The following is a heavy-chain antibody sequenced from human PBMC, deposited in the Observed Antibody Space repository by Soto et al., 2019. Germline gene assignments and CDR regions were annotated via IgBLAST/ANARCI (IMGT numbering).Heavy chain of an antibody. CDR1: GFTFSSYW. CDR2: IKQDGSEK. V-gene: IGHV3-7*04. CDR3: ARVGDSIAVAGPGDWFDP. D-gene: IGHD6-19*01. J-gene: IGHJ5*02. Sequence: EVQLVESGGGLVQPGGSLRLSCAASGFTFSSYWMSWVRQAPGKGLEWVANIKQDGSEKYYVDSVKGRFTISRDNAKNSLYLQMNSLRAEDTAVYYCARVGDSIAVAGPGDWFDPWGQGTLVTVSS.